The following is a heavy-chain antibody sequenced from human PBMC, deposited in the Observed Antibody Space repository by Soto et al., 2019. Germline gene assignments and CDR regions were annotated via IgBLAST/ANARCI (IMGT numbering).Heavy chain of an antibody. J-gene: IGHJ6*02. CDR2: IIPILGIA. CDR1: GGTFSSYT. Sequence: QVQLVQSGAEVKKPGSSVKVSCKASGGTFSSYTISWVRQAPGQGLEWMGRIIPILGIANYAQKFQGRVTITADKSTSTAYMELSSLRSEDTAVYYCARDLTGYGSALDVWGQGTTVTVSS. V-gene: IGHV1-69*08. D-gene: IGHD3-10*01. CDR3: ARDLTGYGSALDV.